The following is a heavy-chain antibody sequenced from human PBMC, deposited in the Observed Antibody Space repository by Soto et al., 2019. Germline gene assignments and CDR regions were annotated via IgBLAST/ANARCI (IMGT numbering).Heavy chain of an antibody. CDR1: GYRFSSYG. J-gene: IGHJ5*01. D-gene: IGHD3-3*01. V-gene: IGHV1-18*01. CDR2: ISIYNGNT. CDR3: AREDTIYGVHMMNWFDS. Sequence: SVKVSCKASGYRFSSYGTNWVRQAPGQGLQRMGWISIYNGNTRYAQNFQGIVTLTRDTSTNTTYMDLRPLTSDDTAVYYRAREDTIYGVHMMNWFDSWGQETLV.